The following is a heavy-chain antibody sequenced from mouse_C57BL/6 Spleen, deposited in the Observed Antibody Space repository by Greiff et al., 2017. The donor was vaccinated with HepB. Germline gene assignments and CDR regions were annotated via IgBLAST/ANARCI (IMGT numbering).Heavy chain of an antibody. CDR1: GSTFTSYW. V-gene: IGHV1-50*01. CDR3: ARRPGDYFDY. Sequence: QVQLQQPGAELVKPGASVKLSCKASGSTFTSYWMQWVKQRPGQGLEWIGEIDPSDSYTNYNQKFKGKATLTVDTSSSTAYMQLSSLTSEDSAVYYCARRPGDYFDYWGQGTTLTVSS. CDR2: IDPSDSYT. J-gene: IGHJ2*01.